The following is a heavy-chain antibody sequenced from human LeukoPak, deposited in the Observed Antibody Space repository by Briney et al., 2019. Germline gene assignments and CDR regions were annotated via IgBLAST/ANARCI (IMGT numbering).Heavy chain of an antibody. J-gene: IGHJ4*02. Sequence: GGTLRLSCAASGFTFSNHGMNWIRQAPGKGLEWLSGVSPPGGGTYYADSVKGRFTISRDDSKNTLSLQMNSLRVEDTAVYYCARDLAWGAFDYWGQGTLVTVSS. CDR3: ARDLAWGAFDY. CDR1: GFTFSNHG. V-gene: IGHV3-23*01. D-gene: IGHD7-27*01. CDR2: VSPPGGGT.